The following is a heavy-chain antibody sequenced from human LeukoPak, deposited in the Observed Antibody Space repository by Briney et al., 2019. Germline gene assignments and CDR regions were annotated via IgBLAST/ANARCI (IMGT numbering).Heavy chain of an antibody. J-gene: IGHJ5*02. CDR1: GFTVISTY. CDR3: ARDLHRPGYSSGWSGNNWFDP. Sequence: GGPLRLSCAPPGFTVISTYLSWSPQVPGKGLNWVSVIYSGVSTYYADSVKGRFTISRDNSKNTLYLQMNSLRAEDTAVYYCARDLHRPGYSSGWSGNNWFDPWGQGTLVTVSS. CDR2: IYSGVST. V-gene: IGHV3-66*01. D-gene: IGHD6-19*01.